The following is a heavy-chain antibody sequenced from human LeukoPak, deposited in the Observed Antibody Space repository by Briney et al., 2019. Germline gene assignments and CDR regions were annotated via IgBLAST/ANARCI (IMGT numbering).Heavy chain of an antibody. CDR1: GYTFTSYD. Sequence: ASVKVSCKASGYTFTSYDINWVRQATGQGLEWMGWTNPNSGNTGYAQKFQGRVTMTRNTSISTAYMELSSLRSEDTAVYYCARRAVGTDAFDIWGQGTMVTVSS. CDR3: ARRAVGTDAFDI. D-gene: IGHD1-26*01. V-gene: IGHV1-8*01. J-gene: IGHJ3*02. CDR2: TNPNSGNT.